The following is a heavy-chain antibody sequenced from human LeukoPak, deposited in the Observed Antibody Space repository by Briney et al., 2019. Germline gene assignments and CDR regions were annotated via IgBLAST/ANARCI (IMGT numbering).Heavy chain of an antibody. CDR1: GYTFTSYG. Sequence: ASVKVSCKASGYTFTSYGISWVRQAPGQGLEWMGWMNPNSGNTGYAQKFQGRVTMTRNTSISTAYMELSSLRSEDTAVYYCARASITMVRGVIGPNFDYWGQGTLVTVSS. J-gene: IGHJ4*02. D-gene: IGHD3-10*01. V-gene: IGHV1-8*02. CDR3: ARASITMVRGVIGPNFDY. CDR2: MNPNSGNT.